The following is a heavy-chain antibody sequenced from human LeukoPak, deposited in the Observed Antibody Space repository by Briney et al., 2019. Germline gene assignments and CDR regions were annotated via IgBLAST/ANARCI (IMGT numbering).Heavy chain of an antibody. J-gene: IGHJ3*02. Sequence: PSGTLSLTCAVSGGSISSSNWWDWVRQPPGKGLEWIGEIYHSGSTNYNPSLKSRVTISVDKSENQFSLKLSSVTAADTAVYYCARKTYDSSGLIPHPGVFDIWGQGTMVTVSS. CDR3: ARKTYDSSGLIPHPGVFDI. D-gene: IGHD3-22*01. V-gene: IGHV4-4*02. CDR2: IYHSGST. CDR1: GGSISSSNW.